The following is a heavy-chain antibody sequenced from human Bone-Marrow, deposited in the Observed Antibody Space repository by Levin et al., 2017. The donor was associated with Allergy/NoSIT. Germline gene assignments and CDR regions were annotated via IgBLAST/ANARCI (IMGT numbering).Heavy chain of an antibody. J-gene: IGHJ3*02. V-gene: IGHV3-9*01. D-gene: IGHD3-10*01. CDR2: ISWNSGSI. Sequence: LSLTCAASGFTFDDYAMHWVRQAPGKGLEWVSGISWNSGSIGYADSVKGRFTISRDNAKNSLYLQMNSLRAEDTALYYCFALSITMVQGVMGGAFDIWGQGTMVTVSS. CDR1: GFTFDDYA. CDR3: FALSITMVQGVMGGAFDI.